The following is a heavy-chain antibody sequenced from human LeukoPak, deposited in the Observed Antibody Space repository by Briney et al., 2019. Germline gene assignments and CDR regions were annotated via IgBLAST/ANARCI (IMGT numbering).Heavy chain of an antibody. J-gene: IGHJ4*02. V-gene: IGHV4-34*01. CDR2: INHSGST. CDR3: ARAYLGSGSYAEDY. Sequence: PSETLSLTCAVYGGSLGGYYWSWIRQPPGKGLEWIGEINHSGSTNYNPSLKSRVTISVDTSKNQFSLKLSSVTAADTAVYYCARAYLGSGSYAEDYWGQGTLVTVSS. CDR1: GGSLGGYY. D-gene: IGHD3-10*01.